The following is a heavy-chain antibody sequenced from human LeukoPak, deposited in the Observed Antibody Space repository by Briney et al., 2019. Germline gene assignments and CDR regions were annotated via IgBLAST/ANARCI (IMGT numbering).Heavy chain of an antibody. CDR1: GFTFSSYA. Sequence: PGGSLRLSCAASGFTFSSYAMSWVRQAPGKGLEWVSAISGSGSSTYYADSVKGRFTISRDNSKNTLYLQMNSLRAEDTAAYYCAKATQNCSGGSCYSSLDHWGQGTLDTVSS. CDR3: AKATQNCSGGSCYSSLDH. J-gene: IGHJ4*02. V-gene: IGHV3-23*01. D-gene: IGHD2-15*01. CDR2: ISGSGSST.